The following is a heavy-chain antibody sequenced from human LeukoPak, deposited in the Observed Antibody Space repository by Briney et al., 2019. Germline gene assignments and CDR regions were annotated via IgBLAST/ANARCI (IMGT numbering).Heavy chain of an antibody. D-gene: IGHD3-10*02. CDR2: INWNGGST. CDR3: AELGITMIGGV. Sequence: GGTLRLSCAASGFTFSSYGMSWVRQAPGKGLEWVSGINWNGGSTGYADSVKGRFTISRDNAKNSLYLQMNSLRAEDTAVYYCAELGITMIGGVWGKGTTVTISS. CDR1: GFTFSSYG. V-gene: IGHV3-20*04. J-gene: IGHJ6*04.